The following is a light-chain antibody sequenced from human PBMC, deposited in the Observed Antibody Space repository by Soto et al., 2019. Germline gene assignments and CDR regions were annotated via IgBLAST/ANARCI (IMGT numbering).Light chain of an antibody. CDR3: KSYAGSXTYV. CDR1: KKDIGVYYF. Sequence: QSFLTQPPSASGSPVQSVTISCTGTKKDIGVYYFVSWYQHHPGKAPRLIIYEVVQRPSGVHDRFSGSKSGNTASLTVSGLQAADEADYFCKSYAGSXTYVFGSGTKVXV. CDR2: EVV. V-gene: IGLV2-8*01. J-gene: IGLJ1*01.